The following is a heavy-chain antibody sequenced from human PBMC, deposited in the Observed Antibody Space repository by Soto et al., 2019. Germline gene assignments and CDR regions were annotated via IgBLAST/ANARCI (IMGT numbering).Heavy chain of an antibody. Sequence: LSLTCTVSGGAIRDYYWGWIRQSPGKGLEWIGYIYYTGTTKYNPSLKSRITISVDSSKNQVSLKVNSVTAADTAVYYCARNGGHSYGVYYFQQGLDYWGQG. J-gene: IGHJ4*02. CDR2: IYYTGTT. CDR3: ARNGGHSYGVYYFQQGLDY. CDR1: GGAIRDYY. D-gene: IGHD5-18*01. V-gene: IGHV4-59*12.